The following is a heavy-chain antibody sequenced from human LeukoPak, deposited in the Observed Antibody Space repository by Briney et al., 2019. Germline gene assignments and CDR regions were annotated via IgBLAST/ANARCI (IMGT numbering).Heavy chain of an antibody. CDR1: GFTFSSFA. V-gene: IGHV3-23*01. CDR3: AKDAVLLWFGESSSDFDY. J-gene: IGHJ4*02. Sequence: GGSLRLSCAASGFTFSSFAMSWVRQAPGQGLEWVSSISSTAATTYYADSVRGRFTISRDNAMNTLYLQLSSLRAEDTAVYYCAKDAVLLWFGESSSDFDYWGQGTLVTVSS. D-gene: IGHD3-10*01. CDR2: ISSTAATT.